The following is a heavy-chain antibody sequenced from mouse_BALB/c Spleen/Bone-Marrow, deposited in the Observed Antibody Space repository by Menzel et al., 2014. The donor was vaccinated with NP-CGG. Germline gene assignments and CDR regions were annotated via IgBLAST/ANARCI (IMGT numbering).Heavy chain of an antibody. J-gene: IGHJ1*01. CDR2: IYPGSGNT. CDR1: GYTFTDYH. Sequence: VHLVESGPELVKPGASVKISCKASGYTFTDYHINWVKQKPGQGLEWIGWIYPGSGNTKYNEKFKGKATLTVDTSSSTAYMQLSRLTSEDTAVYFCARILYWYFDVWGAGTTVTVSS. CDR3: ARILYWYFDV. V-gene: IGHV1-84*02.